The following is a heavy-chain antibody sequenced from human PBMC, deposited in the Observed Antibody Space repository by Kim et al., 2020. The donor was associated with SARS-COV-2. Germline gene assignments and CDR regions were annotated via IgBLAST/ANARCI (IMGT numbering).Heavy chain of an antibody. D-gene: IGHD2-15*01. CDR3: ATDLLWNCSGGSCYSVDY. Sequence: ASVKVSCKVSGYTLTELSMHWVRQAPGKGLEWMGGFDPEDGETIYAQKFQGRVTMTEDTSTDTAYMELSSLRSEDTAVYYCATDLLWNCSGGSCYSVDYWGQGTLVTVSS. V-gene: IGHV1-24*01. J-gene: IGHJ4*02. CDR2: FDPEDGET. CDR1: GYTLTELS.